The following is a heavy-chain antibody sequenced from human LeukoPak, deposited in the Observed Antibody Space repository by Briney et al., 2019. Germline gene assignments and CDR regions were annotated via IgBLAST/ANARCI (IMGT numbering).Heavy chain of an antibody. J-gene: IGHJ4*02. V-gene: IGHV3-21*01. D-gene: IGHD6-19*01. CDR3: ARVGIAVAGNYYFDY. Sequence: GGSLRLSCAASGLTFSSYSMNWVRQAPGKGLEWVSSISSSSSYIYYADSVKGRFTISRDNAKNSLYLQMNSLRAEDTAVYYCARVGIAVAGNYYFDYWGQGTLVTVSS. CDR1: GLTFSSYS. CDR2: ISSSSSYI.